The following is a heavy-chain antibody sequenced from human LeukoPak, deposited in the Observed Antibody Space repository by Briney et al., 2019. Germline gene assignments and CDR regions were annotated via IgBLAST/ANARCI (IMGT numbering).Heavy chain of an antibody. Sequence: SETLSLTCTVSGGSISSYYWSWIRRPAGKGLEWIGRIYTSGSTNYNPSLKSRVTMSVDTSKNQFSLKLSSVTAADTAVYYCAREGLYSSSSGGFDYWGQGTLVTVSS. CDR2: IYTSGST. CDR3: AREGLYSSSSGGFDY. V-gene: IGHV4-4*07. J-gene: IGHJ4*02. D-gene: IGHD6-6*01. CDR1: GGSISSYY.